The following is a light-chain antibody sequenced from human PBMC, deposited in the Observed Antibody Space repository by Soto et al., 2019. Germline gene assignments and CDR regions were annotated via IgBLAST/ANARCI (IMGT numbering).Light chain of an antibody. V-gene: IGKV3-15*01. Sequence: DTVMTQSPATLSVSPGERATLSCRASQSVSSSLAWYQQKPGQAPRLLIYGASTRATGIPARFSGSGSGTEFTLTISSLQPEDFAVYYCQQYNNWPPYTFGQGTKLEIK. J-gene: IGKJ2*01. CDR2: GAS. CDR3: QQYNNWPPYT. CDR1: QSVSSS.